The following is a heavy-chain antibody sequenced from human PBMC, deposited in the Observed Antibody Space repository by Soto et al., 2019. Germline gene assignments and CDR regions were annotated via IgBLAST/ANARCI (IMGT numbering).Heavy chain of an antibody. CDR1: GGSISSYY. Sequence: TSETLSLTCTVSGGSISSYYCSWIRQPPGKGLELIGYVYYSGSTNYNPSLRSRVNISVDTSKNQLSLKISSVTAADTAVYYCARDPGSWYFDSWGQGILVTVSS. V-gene: IGHV4-59*01. CDR2: VYYSGST. CDR3: ARDPGSWYFDS. J-gene: IGHJ4*02. D-gene: IGHD3-10*01.